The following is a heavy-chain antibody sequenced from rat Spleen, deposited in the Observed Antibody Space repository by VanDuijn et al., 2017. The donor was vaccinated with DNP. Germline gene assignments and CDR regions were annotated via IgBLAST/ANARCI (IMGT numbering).Heavy chain of an antibody. V-gene: IGHV5S10*01. J-gene: IGHJ4*01. CDR2: ITYDGSRT. CDR1: GFTFSDYN. CDR3: TTFEGTNA. Sequence: EVQLVKSGGGLVQSGRSLKVSCAASGFTFSDYNMAWVRQAPKKGLEWVATITYDGSRTYYRDSVKGRFTISRDKAKSALYLQMDSLRSEDTATYYCTTFEGTNAWGQGTSVTVSS. D-gene: IGHD1-11*01.